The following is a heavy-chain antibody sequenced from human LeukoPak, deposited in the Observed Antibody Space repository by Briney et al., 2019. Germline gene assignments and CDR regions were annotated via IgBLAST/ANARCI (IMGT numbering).Heavy chain of an antibody. V-gene: IGHV4-34*01. CDR3: ARLAHRSTGYSSGWYLMRYFDL. Sequence: SETLSLTCAVYGGTFSGYYWSWIRQPPGKGLEWIGEINHRGSTSYNPSLKSRVTISVDTSKNQFSLKLSSVTAADTAVYYCARLAHRSTGYSSGWYLMRYFDLWGRGTLVTVSS. CDR1: GGTFSGYY. D-gene: IGHD6-19*01. J-gene: IGHJ2*01. CDR2: INHRGST.